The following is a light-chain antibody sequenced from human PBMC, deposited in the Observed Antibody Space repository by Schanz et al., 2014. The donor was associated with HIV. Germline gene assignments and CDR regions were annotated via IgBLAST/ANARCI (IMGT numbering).Light chain of an antibody. J-gene: IGLJ3*02. CDR2: DVS. CDR3: GSCSTTNTCT. Sequence: QSALTQPASVSGSPGQSITVSCSGASSDVLYSSFISWYQQQPGRPPKLIIYDVSHRPSGVSDRFSGSKSGTSATLAITGLQAGDEADYYCGSCSTTNTCTFGGGTKLTVL. CDR1: SSDVLYSSF. V-gene: IGLV2-14*03.